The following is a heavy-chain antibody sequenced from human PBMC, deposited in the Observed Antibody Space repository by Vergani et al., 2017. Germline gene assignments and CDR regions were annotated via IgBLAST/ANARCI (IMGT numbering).Heavy chain of an antibody. V-gene: IGHV5-10-1*03. J-gene: IGHJ4*02. D-gene: IGHD3-9*01. Sequence: EVQLVQSGAEVKKPGESLRISCKGSGYSFTSYWISWVRQMPGKGLEWMGRIDPSDSYTNYSPSFQGHVTIAADKSISTAYLQWSSLKASDTAMYYCARLYDILTGFPPENDYWGQGTLVTVSS. CDR1: GYSFTSYW. CDR2: IDPSDSYT. CDR3: ARLYDILTGFPPENDY.